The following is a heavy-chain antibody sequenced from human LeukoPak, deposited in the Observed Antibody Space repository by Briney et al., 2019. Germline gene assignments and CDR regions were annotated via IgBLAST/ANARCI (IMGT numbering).Heavy chain of an antibody. Sequence: GASVKVSCKASGGTFSSYAISWVRQAPGQGLEWMGGIIPIFGTANYAQKFQGRVTSTADESTSTAYMELSSLRSEDTAVYYCAREETGELLYEFDYWGQGTLVTVSS. CDR3: AREETGELLYEFDY. J-gene: IGHJ4*02. CDR2: IIPIFGTA. CDR1: GGTFSSYA. V-gene: IGHV1-69*13. D-gene: IGHD3-10*01.